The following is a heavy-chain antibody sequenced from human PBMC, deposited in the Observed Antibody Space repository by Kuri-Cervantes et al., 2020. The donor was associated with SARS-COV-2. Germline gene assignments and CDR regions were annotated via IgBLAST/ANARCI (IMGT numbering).Heavy chain of an antibody. V-gene: IGHV3-53*05. D-gene: IGHD2-21*02. CDR1: GFTVSSNY. CDR2: IYSGGST. CDR3: ARDSGDWTPDAFDI. Sequence: GGSLRLSCAASGFTVSSNYMSWVRQAPGKGLEWVSVIYSGGSTYYADSVKGRFTISRDNSKNTLYLQMNSLRSEDSAIYYCARDSGDWTPDAFDIWGQGTMVTVSS. J-gene: IGHJ3*02.